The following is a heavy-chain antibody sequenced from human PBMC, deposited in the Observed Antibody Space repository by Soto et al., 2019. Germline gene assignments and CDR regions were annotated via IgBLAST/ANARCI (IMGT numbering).Heavy chain of an antibody. J-gene: IGHJ4*02. Sequence: GGSLRLSCVASGFMFSNYPMSWVRPAPGKGLEWVSSISASGGSTDYADSVKGRFTISRDNSKNTLYLHMNSLRAEDTAVYYCAKDRVAGPADYWGQGTLFTVSS. CDR2: ISASGGST. CDR1: GFMFSNYP. V-gene: IGHV3-23*01. CDR3: AKDRVAGPADY. D-gene: IGHD2-15*01.